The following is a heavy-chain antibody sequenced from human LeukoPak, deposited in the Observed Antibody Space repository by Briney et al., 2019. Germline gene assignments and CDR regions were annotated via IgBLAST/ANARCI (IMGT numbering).Heavy chain of an antibody. D-gene: IGHD3-22*01. CDR3: SRGLDSRKLGY. J-gene: IGHJ4*02. CDR1: GASFSSGDQY. V-gene: IGHV4-31*03. CDR2: VHPSGTL. Sequence: SETLSLTCTVSGASFSSGDQYWNWIRQSPGKGLEWIGSVHPSGTLYNNPSLESRVTMSMDTSKNQFSLNLNSVTAADTAVYFCSRGLDSRKLGYWGQGTLVTVSS.